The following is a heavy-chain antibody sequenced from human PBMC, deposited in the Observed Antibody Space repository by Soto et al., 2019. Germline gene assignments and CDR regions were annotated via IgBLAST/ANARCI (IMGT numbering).Heavy chain of an antibody. V-gene: IGHV1-2*02. CDR1: GYSLRGNY. CDR2: INPNSSGT. D-gene: IGHD2-2*01. Sequence: GASVKVSCKASGYSLRGNYIHWVRQTAGQRLEWMGWINPNSSGTVYAQKFQGRVTMTRDTSLTTVYMQLNRLTSDDSAVYFCAREGEGPPGHSCWGQGTLVTLSS. J-gene: IGHJ4*02. CDR3: AREGEGPPGHSC.